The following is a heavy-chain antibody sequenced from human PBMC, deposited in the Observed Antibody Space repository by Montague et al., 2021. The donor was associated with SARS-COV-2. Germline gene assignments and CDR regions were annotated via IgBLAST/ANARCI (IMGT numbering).Heavy chain of an antibody. CDR3: ASSGWYPGWFDP. V-gene: IGHV4-61*10. CDR1: GGSISSGSYY. J-gene: IGHJ5*02. D-gene: IGHD6-19*01. CDR2: IYYSGST. Sequence: SKTLSLTCTVSGGSISSGSYYWSWIRQPAGKGLEWIGYIYYSGSTNYNPSLKSRVTISVDTSKNQFSLKLSSVTAADTAVYYCASSGWYPGWFDPWSQGTLVTVSS.